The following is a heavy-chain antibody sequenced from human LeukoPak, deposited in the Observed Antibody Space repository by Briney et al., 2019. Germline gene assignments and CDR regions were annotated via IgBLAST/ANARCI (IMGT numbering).Heavy chain of an antibody. V-gene: IGHV3-30-3*01. CDR1: GFTFSTYA. D-gene: IGHD6-13*01. CDR3: ARGGSSSTWYYYLDY. CDR2: ISYDGGNK. Sequence: GRSLRLSCAASGFTFSTYAIHWVRQAPGKGLEWVAVISYDGGNKYYADSVKGRFTISRDNSKNMLYLQMNSLRAEDTTVYYCARGGSSSTWYYYLDYWGQGTLVTVSS. J-gene: IGHJ4*02.